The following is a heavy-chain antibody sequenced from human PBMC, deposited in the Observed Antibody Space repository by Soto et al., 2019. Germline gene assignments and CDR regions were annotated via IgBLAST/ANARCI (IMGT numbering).Heavy chain of an antibody. CDR2: IKQDGSEK. CDR1: GFTYSSYW. Sequence: WGSLRLSCAASGFTYSSYWMSWVRQAPGKGLEWVANIKQDGSEKYYVDSVKGRFTISRDNAKNSLYLQMNSLRAEDTAVYYCAREMWVYYYYGAEVWGQGTTVNVSS. J-gene: IGHJ6*02. CDR3: AREMWVYYYYGAEV. D-gene: IGHD1-26*01. V-gene: IGHV3-7*03.